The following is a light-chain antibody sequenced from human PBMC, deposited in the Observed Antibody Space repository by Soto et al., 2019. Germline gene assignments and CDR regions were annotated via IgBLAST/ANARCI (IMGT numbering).Light chain of an antibody. J-gene: IGKJ4*01. CDR1: QSLVSSDGNTY. CDR2: KVS. CDR3: MQGTHWPLT. Sequence: DVVMTQSPLSLPVTPGQPASISCRSSQSLVSSDGNTYLNWFQQRPGQSPRRLIYKVSNRDPGVPDRFSGSGSGTDFTLKISRVEAEDVGLYYCMQGTHWPLTFGGGTKVEIK. V-gene: IGKV2-30*01.